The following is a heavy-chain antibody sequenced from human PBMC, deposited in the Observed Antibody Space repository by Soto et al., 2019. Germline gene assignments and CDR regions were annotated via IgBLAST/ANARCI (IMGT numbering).Heavy chain of an antibody. J-gene: IGHJ4*02. Sequence: QVQLVESGGGVVQPGRSLRLSCAASGFTFSSYGMHRVRQAPGKGLEWVAVISYDGSNKYYADSVKGRFTISRDNSKNTLYLQMNSLRAEDTAVYYCAKERQFHRIAAAGPHTGFDYWGQGTLVTVSS. CDR1: GFTFSSYG. CDR2: ISYDGSNK. V-gene: IGHV3-30*18. D-gene: IGHD6-13*01. CDR3: AKERQFHRIAAAGPHTGFDY.